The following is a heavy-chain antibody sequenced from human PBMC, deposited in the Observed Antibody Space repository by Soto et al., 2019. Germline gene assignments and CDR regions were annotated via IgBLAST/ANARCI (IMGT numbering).Heavy chain of an antibody. V-gene: IGHV3-30-3*01. CDR2: VSYDGNIE. Sequence: GGSLRLSCAASGFNFSYYSMHWVRQAPGKGLEWVAVVSYDGNIEYYADSVKGRFSISRDNSKNTLNLQMDNLRVEDTAVYFCSRRYCSDSTCYYYNGMDVWGQGTTVTVSS. D-gene: IGHD2-15*01. CDR3: SRRYCSDSTCYYYNGMDV. J-gene: IGHJ6*02. CDR1: GFNFSYYS.